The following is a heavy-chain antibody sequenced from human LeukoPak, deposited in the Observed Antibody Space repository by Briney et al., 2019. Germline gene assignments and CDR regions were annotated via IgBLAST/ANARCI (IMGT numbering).Heavy chain of an antibody. CDR1: GFTFSSYG. D-gene: IGHD3-3*01. CDR3: ARDFLSGWLTTNAPS. J-gene: IGHJ4*02. V-gene: IGHV3-30*02. Sequence: RAGGSLRLSCAASGFTFSSYGMHWVRQAPGKGLEWVAFIRYDGSNKYYADSVKGRFTISRDNPKNSLYLQMNSLRAEDTAVYYCARDFLSGWLTTNAPSWGQGTLVTVSS. CDR2: IRYDGSNK.